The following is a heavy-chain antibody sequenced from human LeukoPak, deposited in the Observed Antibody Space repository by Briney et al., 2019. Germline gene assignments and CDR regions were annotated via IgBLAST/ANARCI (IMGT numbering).Heavy chain of an antibody. J-gene: IGHJ6*02. CDR1: EYTFSSYE. Sequence: GASVKVSCKASEYTFSSYEISWVRQATGQGLEWMGWMNPNSDNTGYAQKFQGRVTMTRNTSISTAYMELSSLRFDDTAVYYCARGNGMDVWGQGTTVTVS. V-gene: IGHV1-8*01. CDR2: MNPNSDNT. CDR3: ARGNGMDV.